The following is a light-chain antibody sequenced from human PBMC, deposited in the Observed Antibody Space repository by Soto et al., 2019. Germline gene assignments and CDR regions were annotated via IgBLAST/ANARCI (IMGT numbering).Light chain of an antibody. Sequence: EIVWTQSPGTLSLSPGERATLSCRASQSVSSNYVAWYQQKHGQAPRILIYGASSRDTGIPDRFSGSGSGTDFTLTISRLEPEDFEVYYCQQYGSSPGTFGQGTKVDI. J-gene: IGKJ1*01. CDR3: QQYGSSPGT. CDR1: QSVSSNY. V-gene: IGKV3-20*01. CDR2: GAS.